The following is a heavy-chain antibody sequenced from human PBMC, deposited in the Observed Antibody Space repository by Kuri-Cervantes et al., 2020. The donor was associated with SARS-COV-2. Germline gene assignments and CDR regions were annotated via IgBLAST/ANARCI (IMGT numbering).Heavy chain of an antibody. V-gene: IGHV4-39*01. CDR2: IYYSGST. CDR3: ARHRLSRNYFDY. Sequence: GSLRLSCTVSGGSISSSSYYWGWIRQPPGKGLEWIGSIYYSGSTYYNPSLKSRVTISVDTSKNQFSLKLSSVTAADTAVYYCARHRLSRNYFDYWGQGTLVTVSS. CDR1: GGSISSSSYY. J-gene: IGHJ4*02. D-gene: IGHD1-14*01.